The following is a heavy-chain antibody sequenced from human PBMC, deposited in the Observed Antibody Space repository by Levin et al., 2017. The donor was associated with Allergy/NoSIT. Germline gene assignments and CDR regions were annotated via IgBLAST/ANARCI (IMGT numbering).Heavy chain of an antibody. V-gene: IGHV4-30-4*01. CDR1: GGSITRGDYY. CDR3: ARVDGTGVSSGYYFDS. Sequence: SQTLSLTCTVAGGSITRGDYYWSWLRQPPGKALEWIGYIYTTGSTFYSPSLQSRVSISADTSKNHFALRLNSVTAADTAVYFCARVDGTGVSSGYYFDSWGEGILVTVSS. J-gene: IGHJ4*02. CDR2: IYTTGST. D-gene: IGHD3-10*01.